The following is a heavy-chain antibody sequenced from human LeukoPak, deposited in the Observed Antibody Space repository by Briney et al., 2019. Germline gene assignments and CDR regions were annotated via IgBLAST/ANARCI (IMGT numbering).Heavy chain of an antibody. CDR3: ARGQPPID. D-gene: IGHD6-13*01. Sequence: SETLSLTCAVYGGSFSGYYWSWIRQPPGKGLEWIGEINHSGSTNYNPSLKSRVTISVDTSKNQFSLKLSSVTAADTAVYYCARGQPPIDWGQGTLVTVSS. CDR2: INHSGST. J-gene: IGHJ4*02. CDR1: GGSFSGYY. V-gene: IGHV4-34*01.